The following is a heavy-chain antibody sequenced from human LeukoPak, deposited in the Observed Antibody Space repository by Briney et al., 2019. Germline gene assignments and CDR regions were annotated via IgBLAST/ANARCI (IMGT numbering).Heavy chain of an antibody. D-gene: IGHD5-24*01. CDR1: GGSISGYY. Sequence: PSETLSLTCTVSGGSISGYYWSWIRQPPGKGLDWIGYIYYSGSTNYDPSLKSRVTISLDTSKNQFSLKLSSVTAADTAVYYCARHAERRDGYKLGLGFDYWGQGTLVIVSS. V-gene: IGHV4-59*08. CDR3: ARHAERRDGYKLGLGFDY. CDR2: IYYSGST. J-gene: IGHJ4*02.